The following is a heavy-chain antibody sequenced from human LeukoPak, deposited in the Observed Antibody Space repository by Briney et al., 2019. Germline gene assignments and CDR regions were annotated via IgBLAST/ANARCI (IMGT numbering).Heavy chain of an antibody. V-gene: IGHV3-53*01. CDR1: GFTVSSNS. D-gene: IGHD2-15*01. CDR3: ARADWLYCSGGSCAFDI. J-gene: IGHJ3*02. CDR2: IYSDNT. Sequence: GGSLRLSCTVSGFTVSSNSMSWVRQAPGKGLEWVSFIYSDNTHYSDSVKGRFTISRDNSKNTLYLQMNSLRAEDTAVYYCARADWLYCSGGSCAFDIWGQGTMVTVSS.